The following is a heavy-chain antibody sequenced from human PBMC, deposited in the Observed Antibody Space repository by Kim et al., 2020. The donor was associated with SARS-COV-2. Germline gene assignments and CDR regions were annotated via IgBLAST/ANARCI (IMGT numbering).Heavy chain of an antibody. Sequence: SETLSLTCLVSGGSLSSGDYYWAWIRQPPGKGLEWFGYIYYTGSTQYNPSLRSRLSISVDTSKNQFSLGLSSVTATDTAVYYCARYYYASAAFQAFDYWGRGTLVTVSS. CDR1: GGSLSSGDYY. V-gene: IGHV4-30-4*01. D-gene: IGHD3-10*01. J-gene: IGHJ4*02. CDR2: IYYTGST. CDR3: ARYYYASAAFQAFDY.